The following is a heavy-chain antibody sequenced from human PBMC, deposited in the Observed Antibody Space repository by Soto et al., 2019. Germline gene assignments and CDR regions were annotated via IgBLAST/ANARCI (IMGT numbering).Heavy chain of an antibody. Sequence: EVQLVESGGGLVQPGGSLKLSCAASGFTFSDSAMHWVRQASGKGLEWVGSIRSKADRYAKAYTASAKGRFTISRDDSKNTAYLQMNSLKTEDTAVYYCTRHAVLIDYYYMDVWGKGTTVTVSS. V-gene: IGHV3-73*01. J-gene: IGHJ6*03. D-gene: IGHD6-6*01. CDR3: TRHAVLIDYYYMDV. CDR2: IRSKADRYAK. CDR1: GFTFSDSA.